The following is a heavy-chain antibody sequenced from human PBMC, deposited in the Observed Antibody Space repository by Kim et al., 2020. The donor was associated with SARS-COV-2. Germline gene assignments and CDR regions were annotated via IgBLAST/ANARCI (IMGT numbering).Heavy chain of an antibody. CDR2: ISYDGSNK. V-gene: IGHV3-30*18. D-gene: IGHD3-10*01. CDR3: AKPGSGSYYDAFDI. J-gene: IGHJ3*02. CDR1: GFTFSSYG. Sequence: GGSLRLSCAASGFTFSSYGMHWVRQAPGKGLEWVAVISYDGSNKYYADSVKGRFIISRDNSKNTLYLQMNSLRAEDTAVYYCAKPGSGSYYDAFDIWGQG.